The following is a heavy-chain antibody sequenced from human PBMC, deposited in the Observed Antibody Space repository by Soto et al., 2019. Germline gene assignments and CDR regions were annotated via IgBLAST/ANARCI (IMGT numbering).Heavy chain of an antibody. V-gene: IGHV5-51*01. D-gene: IGHD3-22*01. J-gene: IGHJ4*02. CDR2: FYPGDSGT. Sequence: GESLKISCEGSGYNFNNYWIGWVRQMPGKGLEWMGIFYPGDSGTRYSPSFQGQVTISADKFISTAYLQWRSLKASDTAMYYCARRRDDSSGYNLAYWGQGTLVTVSS. CDR3: ARRRDDSSGYNLAY. CDR1: GYNFNNYW.